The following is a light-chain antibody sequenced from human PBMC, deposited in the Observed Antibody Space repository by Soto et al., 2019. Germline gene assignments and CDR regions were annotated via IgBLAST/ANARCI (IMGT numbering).Light chain of an antibody. Sequence: IQLTQSPSSLSASLGDRVTITCRASQGISSYLAWYQQKPGKAPKLLIYPASTLQSGVPSRFSGSGSGTDFTLIISGLQHEDFATYYCQQLNSYPPTFGGGTKVEIK. V-gene: IGKV1-9*01. CDR2: PAS. CDR1: QGISSY. CDR3: QQLNSYPPT. J-gene: IGKJ4*01.